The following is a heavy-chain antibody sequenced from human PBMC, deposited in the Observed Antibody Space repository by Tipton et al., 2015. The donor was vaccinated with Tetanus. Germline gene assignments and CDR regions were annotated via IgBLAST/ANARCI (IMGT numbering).Heavy chain of an antibody. V-gene: IGHV4-61*08. CDR1: GASVSSGGYS. D-gene: IGHD6-6*01. CDR3: ARLAWRPDTSIITAPRYFDK. Sequence: LRLSCTVSGASVSSGGYSWSWIRQPPGEGLAWLGHVPFSGNTRYNPSLKRRVTISVDTSKNQFSLKMGSVTAADTALYFCARLAWRPDTSIITAPRYFDKWGKGTLVTVSS. CDR2: VPFSGNT. J-gene: IGHJ4*02.